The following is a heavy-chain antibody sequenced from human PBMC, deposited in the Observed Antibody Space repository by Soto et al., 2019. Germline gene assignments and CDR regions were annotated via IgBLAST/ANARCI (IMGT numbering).Heavy chain of an antibody. V-gene: IGHV3-66*01. Sequence: EVQLVESGGGLVQPGGSLRLSCAASGFTVSSNYMSWVRQAPGKGLEWVSVIYSGGSTYYADSVKGRFTISRDNSKNTQYLQMNSLRAEDTAVYYCARGWGDSSGPFDYRCQGTLVTASS. D-gene: IGHD6-25*01. J-gene: IGHJ4*02. CDR3: ARGWGDSSGPFDY. CDR1: GFTVSSNY. CDR2: IYSGGST.